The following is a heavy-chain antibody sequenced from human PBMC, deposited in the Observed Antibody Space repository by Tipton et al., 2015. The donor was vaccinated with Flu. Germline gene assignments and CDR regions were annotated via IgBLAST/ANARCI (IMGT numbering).Heavy chain of an antibody. CDR3: ARRRSDWASYDY. Sequence: QLVQSGAEVQKPGSSVKVSCKASGDTFSNYAFGWVRQVPGQGLEWMGIIIPIFGPANYAQKFQDRVTITADIFTNTVYMEVRSLTSDDTAVYFCARRRSDWASYDYWGQGTLVTVSS. J-gene: IGHJ4*02. CDR2: IIPIFGPA. D-gene: IGHD3-9*01. V-gene: IGHV1-69*06. CDR1: GDTFSNYA.